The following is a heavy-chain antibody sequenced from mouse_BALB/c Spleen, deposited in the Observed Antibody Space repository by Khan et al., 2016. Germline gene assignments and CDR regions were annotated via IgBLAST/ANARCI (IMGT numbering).Heavy chain of an antibody. J-gene: IGHJ2*01. CDR2: IYPGDGDT. D-gene: IGHD1-1*01. CDR3: ASYYGSSYDYFDY. CDR1: GYTFTSYW. V-gene: IGHV1-87*01. Sequence: QVQLQQSGAELARPGASVKLSCKASGYTFTSYWMQWVKQRPGQGLEWIGAIYPGDGDTRYTQKFKGKATLTADKSSSTAYMQLSSLASEDSAVYYCASYYGSSYDYFDYWGQCTTLTVSS.